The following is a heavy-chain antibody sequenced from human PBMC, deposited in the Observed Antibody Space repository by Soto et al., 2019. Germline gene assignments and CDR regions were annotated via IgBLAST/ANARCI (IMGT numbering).Heavy chain of an antibody. V-gene: IGHV5-51*01. D-gene: IGHD1-26*01. CDR3: VRGKDELLWPNWFDP. CDR2: IYPDDSDT. Sequence: GESLKISCKGSGYSFTTFWIGWVRQTPGKGLEWMGIIYPDDSDTKYSSSFQGQVTISADKSSSTAYLQWSSLRASDTAICYCVRGKDELLWPNWFDPWGQGTLVTVSS. CDR1: GYSFTTFW. J-gene: IGHJ5*02.